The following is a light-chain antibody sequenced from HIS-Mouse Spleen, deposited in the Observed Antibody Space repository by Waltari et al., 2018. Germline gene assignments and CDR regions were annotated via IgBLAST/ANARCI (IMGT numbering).Light chain of an antibody. CDR3: CSYAGSYTWV. CDR2: DVS. V-gene: IGLV2-11*01. J-gene: IGLJ3*02. CDR1: SSDVGGLNY. Sequence: QSALTQPRSVSGSPGQSVTISCTGTSSDVGGLNYVSWYQQHPGNAPKLMIYDVSKRPSGVPDRFSGSKSGNTASLTISGLQAEDEADYYCCSYAGSYTWVFGGGTKLTVL.